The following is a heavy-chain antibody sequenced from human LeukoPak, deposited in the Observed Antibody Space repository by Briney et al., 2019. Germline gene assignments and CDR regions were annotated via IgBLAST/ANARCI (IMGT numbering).Heavy chain of an antibody. CDR1: GFALSTYA. CDR3: AREGGFSGYDSAFVAYYYYDMDV. V-gene: IGHV3-30-3*01. D-gene: IGHD5-12*01. CDR2: ISYDGSNK. Sequence: RRSLRVSCAASGFALSTYAIHWVRQAPGKGLERVAVISYDGSNKYYADSVKGRFTISRDNSKSTLYLQMNSLRPEDTAVYYCAREGGFSGYDSAFVAYYYYDMDVWGQGTTVTVSS. J-gene: IGHJ6*02.